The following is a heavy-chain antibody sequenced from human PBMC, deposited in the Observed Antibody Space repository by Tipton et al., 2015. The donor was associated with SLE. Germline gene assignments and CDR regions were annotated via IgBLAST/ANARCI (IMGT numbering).Heavy chain of an antibody. Sequence: SLRLSCAASGFTFSSYAMHWVRQAPGKGLEWVAVISYDGSNKYYADSVKGRFTISRDNSKNTLYLQMNSLRAEDTAVYYCAKDRGYYYYMDVWGKGTTVTVSS. V-gene: IGHV3-30*04. D-gene: IGHD3-10*01. CDR2: ISYDGSNK. J-gene: IGHJ6*03. CDR3: AKDRGYYYYMDV. CDR1: GFTFSSYA.